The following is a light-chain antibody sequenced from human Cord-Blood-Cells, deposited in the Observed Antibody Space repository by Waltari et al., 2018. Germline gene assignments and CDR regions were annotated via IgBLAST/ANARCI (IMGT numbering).Light chain of an antibody. V-gene: IGKV4-1*01. CDR3: QQYYSTPWT. Sequence: DIVMNQSPDSLAVSLGERATINCKSSPSVLYSSNNKNYLAWYQQKPGHPPKLLIYWASTRESGVPDRFSGSGSGTDFTLTISSLQAEDVAVYYCQQYYSTPWTFGQGTKVEIK. CDR1: PSVLYSSNNKNY. J-gene: IGKJ1*01. CDR2: WAS.